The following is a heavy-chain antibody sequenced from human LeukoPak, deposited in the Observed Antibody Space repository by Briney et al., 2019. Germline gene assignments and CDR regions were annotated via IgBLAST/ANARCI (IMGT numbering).Heavy chain of an antibody. Sequence: ASVKVSCKVSGYTLTELSMHWVRQAPGKGLQWMGGFDPEDGETIYAQKFQGRVTMTEVTSTDTAYMELSSLRSEDTAVYYCATLSPAAEVDYWGQGTLVTVSS. V-gene: IGHV1-24*01. CDR1: GYTLTELS. CDR2: FDPEDGET. CDR3: ATLSPAAEVDY. J-gene: IGHJ4*02. D-gene: IGHD2-2*01.